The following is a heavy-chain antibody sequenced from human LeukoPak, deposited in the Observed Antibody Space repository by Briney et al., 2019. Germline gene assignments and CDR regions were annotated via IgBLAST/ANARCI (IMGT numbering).Heavy chain of an antibody. CDR3: ARGKYYYGSGSYGCWFDP. J-gene: IGHJ5*02. CDR2: INTDGSST. Sequence: PGGSLRLSCAASGFTFSSYWMHWVRQAPGKGLVWVSRINTDGSSTSYADSVKGRFTISRDNAKNTLNLQMNSLRAEDTAVYYCARGKYYYGSGSYGCWFDPWGQGTLVTVSS. V-gene: IGHV3-74*01. CDR1: GFTFSSYW. D-gene: IGHD3-10*01.